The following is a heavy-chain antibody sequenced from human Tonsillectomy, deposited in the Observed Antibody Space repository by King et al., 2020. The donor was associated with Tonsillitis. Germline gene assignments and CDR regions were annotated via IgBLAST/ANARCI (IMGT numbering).Heavy chain of an antibody. CDR3: ARDDYYDSSDYYSCFYP. Sequence: VQLVESGGGLVKPGGSLRLSCAASGFTLSSYSMNWVRQAPGKGLEWVASISSNSRYIYYADAVKGRFTISRDNAKNSLYLQMNSLRAEDTAVYYCARDDYYDSSDYYSCFYPWGQGTLVTASP. CDR2: ISSNSRYI. V-gene: IGHV3-21*01. D-gene: IGHD3-22*01. J-gene: IGHJ5*02. CDR1: GFTLSSYS.